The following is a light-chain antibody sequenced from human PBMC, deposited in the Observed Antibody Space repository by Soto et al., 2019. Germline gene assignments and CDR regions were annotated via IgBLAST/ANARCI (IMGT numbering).Light chain of an antibody. CDR2: GAS. Sequence: EIVLTQSPGTLSLSPGERATLSCRASQSVSSSYLAWYQQKPGQPHRLLIYGASSRATGIPDRFSGSGSGTDFTLTISRLEPEGFAVYYCQQYGSSPQTFGQGTKLEIK. CDR1: QSVSSSY. CDR3: QQYGSSPQT. J-gene: IGKJ2*01. V-gene: IGKV3-20*01.